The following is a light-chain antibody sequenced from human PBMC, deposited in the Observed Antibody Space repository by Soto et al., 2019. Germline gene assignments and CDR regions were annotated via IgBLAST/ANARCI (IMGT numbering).Light chain of an antibody. CDR2: DAS. J-gene: IGKJ1*01. CDR3: QQYGSSPQT. Sequence: EIVLTQSPATLSLSPGERATLSCRPSQSVGLYLAWYQQKPGQSPRLLMYDASNRATGIPARFSGSGSGTDFSLTISRLDPEDFAVYYCQQYGSSPQTFGQGTKVDI. CDR1: QSVGLY. V-gene: IGKV3-20*01.